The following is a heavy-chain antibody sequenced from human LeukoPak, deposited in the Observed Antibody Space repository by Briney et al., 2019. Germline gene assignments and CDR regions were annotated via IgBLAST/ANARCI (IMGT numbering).Heavy chain of an antibody. Sequence: GGSLRLSCAASGFTFSSYAMSWVRQAPGKGLEGVSAISGSGGSTYYADSVKGRFTISRDNSKNTLYLQMNSLRAEDTAVYYCAKDQGGSTVTTPFDYWGQGTLVTVSS. J-gene: IGHJ4*02. CDR3: AKDQGGSTVTTPFDY. CDR2: ISGSGGST. CDR1: GFTFSSYA. D-gene: IGHD4-17*01. V-gene: IGHV3-23*01.